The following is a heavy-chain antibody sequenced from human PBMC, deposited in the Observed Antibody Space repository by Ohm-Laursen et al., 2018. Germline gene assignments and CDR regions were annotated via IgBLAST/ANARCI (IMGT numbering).Heavy chain of an antibody. V-gene: IGHV1-69*06. CDR3: ARAWPHLGNDY. J-gene: IGHJ4*02. Sequence: SVKVSCKASGYTFTSYAISWVRQAPGQGLEWMGGIIPIFGTANYSQKFQGRVTLTGDTSTSTFYMELSSLRSEDTAVYYCARAWPHLGNDYWGQGTLLTVSS. CDR2: IIPIFGTA. CDR1: GYTFTSYA.